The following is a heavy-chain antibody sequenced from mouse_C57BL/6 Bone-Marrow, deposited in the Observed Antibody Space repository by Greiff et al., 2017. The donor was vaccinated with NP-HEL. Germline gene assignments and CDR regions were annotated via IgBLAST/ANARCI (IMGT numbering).Heavy chain of an antibody. Sequence: EVQLQESGAELVRPGASVKLSCTASGFNIQDDYMHWVKQRPEQGLEWIGWIDPENGDTEYASKFQGKATITADTSSNTAYLQLSSLTSEDTAVYYCTTVTTVVPYFDYWGQGTTLTVSS. CDR3: TTVTTVVPYFDY. CDR2: IDPENGDT. CDR1: GFNIQDDY. J-gene: IGHJ2*01. D-gene: IGHD1-1*01. V-gene: IGHV14-4*01.